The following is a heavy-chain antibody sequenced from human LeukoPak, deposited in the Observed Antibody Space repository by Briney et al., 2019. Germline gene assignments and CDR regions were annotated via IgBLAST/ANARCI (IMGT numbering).Heavy chain of an antibody. J-gene: IGHJ4*02. CDR2: ISSSSDYI. CDR1: GFTFSSYG. D-gene: IGHD6-6*01. V-gene: IGHV3-21*01. CDR3: ARDPWGSSSF. Sequence: GRSLRLSCAASGFTFSSYGMHWVRQAPGKGLEWVSSISSSSDYIHYADSLKGRFTISRDNAKNSLYLQMNSLRAEDTAVYYCARDPWGSSSFWGQGTLVTVSS.